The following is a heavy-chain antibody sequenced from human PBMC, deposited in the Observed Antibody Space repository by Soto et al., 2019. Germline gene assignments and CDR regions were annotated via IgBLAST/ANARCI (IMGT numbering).Heavy chain of an antibody. CDR3: ARDCSGGSCGYYFDY. V-gene: IGHV1-2*04. D-gene: IGHD2-15*01. Sequence: ASAKVSCKASGYTFTGYYMHWVRQAPGQGLEWMGWINPNSGGTNYAQKFQGWVTMTRDTSISIAYMELSRLRSDDTAVYYCARDCSGGSCGYYFDYWGQGTLVTVSS. CDR2: INPNSGGT. CDR1: GYTFTGYY. J-gene: IGHJ4*02.